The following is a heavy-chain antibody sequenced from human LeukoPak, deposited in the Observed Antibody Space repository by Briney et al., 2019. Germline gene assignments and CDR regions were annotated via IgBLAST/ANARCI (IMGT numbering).Heavy chain of an antibody. J-gene: IGHJ4*02. CDR2: INPSGGST. D-gene: IGHD2-15*01. V-gene: IGHV1-46*01. Sequence: ASVKVSCKASGYTFTSYYTHWVRQAPGQGLEWMGIINPSGGSTSYAQKFQGRVTMTRDTSTSTVYMELSSLRSEDTAVYYCARGYCSGGSCYPFDYWGQGTLVTVSS. CDR3: ARGYCSGGSCYPFDY. CDR1: GYTFTSYY.